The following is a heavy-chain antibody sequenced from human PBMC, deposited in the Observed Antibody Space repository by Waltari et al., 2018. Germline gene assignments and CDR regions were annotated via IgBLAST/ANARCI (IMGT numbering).Heavy chain of an antibody. V-gene: IGHV1-24*01. CDR1: GYTLTELS. D-gene: IGHD2-21*01. CDR3: ATRGIPGWELDY. J-gene: IGHJ4*02. Sequence: QVQLVQSGAEVKKPGASVKVSRKVSGYTLTELSMHWVRQAPGKGLVWMGGFDPEDGESMYAQKFQGRVTRTEDTSTDTAYMELSSLRSEDTAVYYCATRGIPGWELDYWGQGTLVTVSS. CDR2: FDPEDGES.